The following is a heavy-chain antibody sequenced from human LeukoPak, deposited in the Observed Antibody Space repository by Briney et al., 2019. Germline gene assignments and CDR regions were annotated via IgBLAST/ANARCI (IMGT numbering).Heavy chain of an antibody. J-gene: IGHJ3*02. Sequence: GGSLRLSCEVSGFTVSSNYMSWVRQAPGKGLEWVSVIYSGGSTYYADSVKGRFTISRDNSKNTLYLQMNSLRAEDTAVYYCAREGIQLQKGAFDIWGQGTMVTVSS. D-gene: IGHD5-18*01. CDR1: GFTVSSNY. CDR2: IYSGGST. CDR3: AREGIQLQKGAFDI. V-gene: IGHV3-53*01.